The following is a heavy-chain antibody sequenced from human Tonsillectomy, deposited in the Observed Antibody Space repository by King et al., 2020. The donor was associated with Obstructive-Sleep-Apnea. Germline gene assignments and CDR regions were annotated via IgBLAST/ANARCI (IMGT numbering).Heavy chain of an antibody. D-gene: IGHD3-10*01. CDR3: VRGSRLWFGEF. CDR1: GFNFNVYY. J-gene: IGHJ4*02. V-gene: IGHV3-30-3*01. CDR2: ISSDGGKK. Sequence: VQLVESGGGVVQPGRSLRLSCAASGFNFNVYYIHWVRQTPGKGLEGVAVISSDGGKKYYADSVKGRFTISRDNSKSTLYLQMNSLTTEDTAIYYCVRGSRLWFGEFWGRGTLVTVSA.